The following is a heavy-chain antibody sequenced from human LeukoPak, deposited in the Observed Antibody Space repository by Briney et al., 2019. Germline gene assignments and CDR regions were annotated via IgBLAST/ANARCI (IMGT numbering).Heavy chain of an antibody. Sequence: GGSLRLSCAASGFTFGNSWMTWVRQAPGKGLEWVASIKQDGSETYYVDSVKGRFTISRDNARNSLYLQMNSLRAEDTAVYFCATEYGDYLDNWFDPWGQGTLVTVSS. J-gene: IGHJ5*02. D-gene: IGHD4-17*01. V-gene: IGHV3-7*03. CDR1: GFTFGNSW. CDR2: IKQDGSET. CDR3: ATEYGDYLDNWFDP.